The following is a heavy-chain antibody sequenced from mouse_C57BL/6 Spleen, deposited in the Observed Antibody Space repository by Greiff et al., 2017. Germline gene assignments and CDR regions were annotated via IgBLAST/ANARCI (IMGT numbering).Heavy chain of an antibody. CDR1: GYAFTNYL. D-gene: IGHD2-2*01. CDR2: INPGGGGT. CDR3: ANGAVGYDERYYFDY. Sequence: QVQLQQSGAELVRPGASVKVSCKASGYAFTNYLIEWVKQRPGQGLEWIGVINPGGGGTNYNEKFNGKATLTADKSSNTAYMQLSSLTSEDSAVDFCANGAVGYDERYYFDYWGQGTTLTVSS. J-gene: IGHJ2*01. V-gene: IGHV1-54*01.